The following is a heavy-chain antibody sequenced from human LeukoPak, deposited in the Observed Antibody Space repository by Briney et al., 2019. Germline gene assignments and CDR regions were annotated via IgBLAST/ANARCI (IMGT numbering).Heavy chain of an antibody. D-gene: IGHD2-2*01. CDR2: IYPGDSDT. Sequence: GESLQISCKGSGYSFTSYWIGWVRQMPGKGLEWMGIIYPGDSDTRSSPSFQGQVTISADKSISTAYLQWSSLKASDTAMYYCARRHCSSTSCYLDYWGQGSLVTVSS. J-gene: IGHJ4*02. CDR3: ARRHCSSTSCYLDY. V-gene: IGHV5-51*01. CDR1: GYSFTSYW.